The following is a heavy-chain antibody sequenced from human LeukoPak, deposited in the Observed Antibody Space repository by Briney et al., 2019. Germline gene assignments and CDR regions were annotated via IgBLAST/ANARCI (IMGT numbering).Heavy chain of an antibody. V-gene: IGHV4-39*07. Sequence: SETLSLTCTVSGGSISSSSYYWGWIRQPPGKGLEWIGSIYYSGSTYYNPSLKSRVTISVDTSKNQFSLKLSSVTAADTAVYYCAREDISGYYGRSAGGAFDIWGQGTMVTVSS. D-gene: IGHD3-22*01. CDR1: GGSISSSSYY. CDR3: AREDISGYYGRSAGGAFDI. CDR2: IYYSGST. J-gene: IGHJ3*02.